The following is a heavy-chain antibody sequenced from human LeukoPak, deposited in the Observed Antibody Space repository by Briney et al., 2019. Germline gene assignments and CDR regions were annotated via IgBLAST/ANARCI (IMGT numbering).Heavy chain of an antibody. CDR1: GGSVNNYY. CDR2: IYYSGST. D-gene: IGHD6-13*01. Sequence: SETLSLTCTVSGGSVNNYYWSWIRQPPGKGLEWIGYIYYSGSTNYNPSLKSRVTVSVDTSKNQFSLKLTPVTAADTAVYYCARPSRGAAAGFDYWGQGTLVTVSS. CDR3: ARPSRGAAAGFDY. J-gene: IGHJ4*02. V-gene: IGHV4-59*02.